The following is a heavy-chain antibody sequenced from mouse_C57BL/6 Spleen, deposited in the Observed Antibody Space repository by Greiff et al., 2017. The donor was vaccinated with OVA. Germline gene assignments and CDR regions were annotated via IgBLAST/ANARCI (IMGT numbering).Heavy chain of an antibody. D-gene: IGHD2-2*01. CDR2: IHPNSGST. CDR1: GYNFTSYW. J-gene: IGHJ4*01. V-gene: IGHV1-64*01. Sequence: QVQLQQPGAELVKPGASVKLSCKASGYNFTSYWMHWVKQRPGQGLEWIGMIHPNSGSTNYNEKFKSKATLTVDKSSSTAYMQLSSLTSEDSAVYYCARSGLMVRAMDDWGKGTSVTVSS. CDR3: ARSGLMVRAMDD.